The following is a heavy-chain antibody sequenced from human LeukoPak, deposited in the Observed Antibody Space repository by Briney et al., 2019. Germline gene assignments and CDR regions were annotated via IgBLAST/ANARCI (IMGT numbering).Heavy chain of an antibody. D-gene: IGHD3-10*01. V-gene: IGHV3-23*01. Sequence: GGSLRLSCAASGFAFSSYGMTWVRQAPGKGLEWVSAISGSGGSTYYADSVKGRSTISRDNSKNTLYLQMNSLRGEDTAIYYCAKGRGSTLGAWHFDFWGQGTLVTVSS. J-gene: IGHJ4*02. CDR1: GFAFSSYG. CDR3: AKGRGSTLGAWHFDF. CDR2: ISGSGGST.